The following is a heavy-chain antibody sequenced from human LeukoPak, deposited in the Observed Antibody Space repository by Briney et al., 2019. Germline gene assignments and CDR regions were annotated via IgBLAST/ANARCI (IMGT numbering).Heavy chain of an antibody. CDR3: ARERYNWNYAFDY. Sequence: GGSLRLSCAASGFTFSSYSMNWVRQAPGKGLEWVSSISSSSGYIYYADSVKGRFTISRDNAKNSFYLHLNRLRAEDTAVYYCARERYNWNYAFDYWGQGTLVTVSS. CDR2: ISSSSGYI. CDR1: GFTFSSYS. J-gene: IGHJ4*02. V-gene: IGHV3-21*01. D-gene: IGHD1-7*01.